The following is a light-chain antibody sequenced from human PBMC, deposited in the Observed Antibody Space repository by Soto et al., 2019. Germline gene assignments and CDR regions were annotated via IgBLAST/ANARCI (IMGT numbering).Light chain of an antibody. Sequence: EIVLTQSPGTLSLSPGERATLSCRASQTVGNNYLAWYQQKRGQPPRLLIYNAYTRATGIPDRFSGSGSGADFALTISRLEPEDFAVYYCHQCANAPLTFGGGTKVEIK. CDR3: HQCANAPLT. CDR2: NAY. J-gene: IGKJ4*01. V-gene: IGKV3-20*01. CDR1: QTVGNNY.